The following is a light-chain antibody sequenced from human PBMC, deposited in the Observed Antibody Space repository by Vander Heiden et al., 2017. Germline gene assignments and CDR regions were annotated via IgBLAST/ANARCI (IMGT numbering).Light chain of an antibody. J-gene: IGKJ2*01. CDR3: QRYNSYSYT. Sequence: DLQMTQSPSTLSASVGDRVTITCRASQSISSWLAWYQQKPGKAPKLLIYKASSLESGVPSRFSGSGSGTEFTLTISSLQPDDFATYYCQRYNSYSYTFGQGTKLEIK. V-gene: IGKV1-5*03. CDR2: KAS. CDR1: QSISSW.